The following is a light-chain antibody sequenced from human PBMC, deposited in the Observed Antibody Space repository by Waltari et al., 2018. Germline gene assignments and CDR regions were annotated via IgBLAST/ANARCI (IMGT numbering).Light chain of an antibody. CDR1: NLGEKF. V-gene: IGLV3-1*01. Sequence: YDLTQPPSVSVSPGQTATITCYGANLGEKFVSWYQHRPGQSPFLVIYQDFKRPSGIPERFSGSNSGNTATLTISGAQAMDEADFYCQSWVGKVVFGGGTKLTV. J-gene: IGLJ2*01. CDR2: QDF. CDR3: QSWVGKVV.